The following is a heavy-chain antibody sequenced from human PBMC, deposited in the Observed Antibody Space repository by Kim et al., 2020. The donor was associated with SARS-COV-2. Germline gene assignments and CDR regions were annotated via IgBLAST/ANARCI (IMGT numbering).Heavy chain of an antibody. J-gene: IGHJ5*02. CDR1: GGSVSSGSYY. D-gene: IGHD4-17*01. Sequence: SETLSLTCTVSGGSVSSGSYYWSWIRQPPGKGLEWIGYIYYSGSTNYNPSLKSRVTISVDTSKNQFSLKLSSVTAADTAVYYCARDLMDARSSTVSWGQGTLVTVSS. CDR2: IYYSGST. CDR3: ARDLMDARSSTVS. V-gene: IGHV4-61*01.